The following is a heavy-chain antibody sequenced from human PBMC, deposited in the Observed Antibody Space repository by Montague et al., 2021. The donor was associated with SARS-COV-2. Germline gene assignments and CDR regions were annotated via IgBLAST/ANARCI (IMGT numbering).Heavy chain of an antibody. CDR2: IYFGGGT. CDR1: GGSISSSNYF. Sequence: SETLSLTSTVSGGSISSSNYFWGWIRQPPGKGLEWIGSIYFGGGTYYNPSLKSRVTISVDTSKNHFSLKLTSVTAADTAVYYCARDVGKGFSGYETEGGFGYWGQGTPVTVSS. J-gene: IGHJ4*02. D-gene: IGHD5-12*01. V-gene: IGHV4-39*07. CDR3: ARDVGKGFSGYETEGGFGY.